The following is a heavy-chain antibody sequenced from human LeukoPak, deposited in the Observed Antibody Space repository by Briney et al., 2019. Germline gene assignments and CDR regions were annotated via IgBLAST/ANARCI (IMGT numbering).Heavy chain of an antibody. J-gene: IGHJ4*02. D-gene: IGHD2-2*01. CDR2: ISAYNGNT. Sequence: ASVKVSCKVSGYTLTELSMHWVRQAPGHGLEWMGWISAYNGNTNYAQKLQGRVTMTTDTSTSTAYMELRSLRSDDTAVYYCAREGRYCSSTSCYVFDYWGQGTLVTVSS. CDR3: AREGRYCSSTSCYVFDY. CDR1: GYTLTELS. V-gene: IGHV1-18*01.